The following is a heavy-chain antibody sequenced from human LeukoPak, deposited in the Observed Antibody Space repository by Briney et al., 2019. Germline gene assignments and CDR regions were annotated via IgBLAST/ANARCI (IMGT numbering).Heavy chain of an antibody. D-gene: IGHD1-26*01. CDR3: ARGRLIVGAPHLREDI. J-gene: IGHJ3*02. Sequence: ASVKVSCKASGGTFSSYAISWVRQAPGQGLEWMGRIIPILGIANYAQKFQGRVTMTEDTSTDTAYMELSSLRSDDTAVYYCARGRLIVGAPHLREDIWGQGTMVTVSS. CDR2: IIPILGIA. V-gene: IGHV1-69*04. CDR1: GGTFSSYA.